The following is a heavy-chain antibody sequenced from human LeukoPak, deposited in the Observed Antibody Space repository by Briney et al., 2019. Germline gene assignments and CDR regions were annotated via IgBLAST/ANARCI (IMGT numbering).Heavy chain of an antibody. CDR1: GYAFSSYG. Sequence: ASVKVSCKASGYAFSSYGITWVRQAPGQGLEWLGWISAYNGNTNYAQKLQDRVTLTTDTSTSTAYMELRRLRSDDTAVYYCARDVVPAAVAIGGYWGQGTLVTVSS. CDR2: ISAYNGNT. CDR3: ARDVVPAAVAIGGY. D-gene: IGHD2-2*01. J-gene: IGHJ4*02. V-gene: IGHV1-18*01.